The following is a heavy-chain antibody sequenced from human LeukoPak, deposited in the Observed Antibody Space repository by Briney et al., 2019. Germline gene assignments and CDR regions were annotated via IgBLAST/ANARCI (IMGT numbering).Heavy chain of an antibody. Sequence: PSETLSLTCTVSGGSISSYYWSWIRQPAGKGLEWIGRLYTSGSTNYNPSLKSRVTMSVDTSKHQFSLKLSSVTAADTAVYYCARDPYCSGGSCYDNWFDPWGQGTLVTVSS. CDR2: LYTSGST. J-gene: IGHJ5*02. CDR3: ARDPYCSGGSCYDNWFDP. V-gene: IGHV4-4*07. D-gene: IGHD2-15*01. CDR1: GGSISSYY.